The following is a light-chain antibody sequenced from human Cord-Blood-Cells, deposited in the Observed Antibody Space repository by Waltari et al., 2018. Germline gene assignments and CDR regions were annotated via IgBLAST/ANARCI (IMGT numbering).Light chain of an antibody. V-gene: IGLV2-14*01. CDR1: SSAVGGYNY. CDR2: DVS. Sequence: QSALTQPASVSGSPGQSITISCTGTSSAVGGYNYVSWYQQHPGKAPKLMIYDVSNRPSGVSNRFSVSKSGNTASLTISGLQAEDEADYYCSSYTSSNVVFGGGTKLTVL. CDR3: SSYTSSNVV. J-gene: IGLJ2*01.